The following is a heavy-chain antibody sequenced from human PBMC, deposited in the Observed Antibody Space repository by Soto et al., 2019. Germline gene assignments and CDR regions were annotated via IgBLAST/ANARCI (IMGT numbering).Heavy chain of an antibody. CDR3: ARSGEHPLDY. Sequence: QVQLVQSGPDVKKPGASVKVSCKTSGYTFTHYVINWVRQAPGQGLDWMGFSTHTGNTKYAQKFDGRVAMTTDTSSSTAYMEVRSLRSDDTALYYCARSGEHPLDYWGQGTPVTVSS. J-gene: IGHJ4*02. CDR1: GYTFTHYV. D-gene: IGHD3-10*01. CDR2: STHTGNT. V-gene: IGHV1-18*01.